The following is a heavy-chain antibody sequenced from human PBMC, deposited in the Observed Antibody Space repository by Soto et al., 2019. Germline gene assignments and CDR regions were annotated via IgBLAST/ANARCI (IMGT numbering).Heavy chain of an antibody. V-gene: IGHV1-18*01. J-gene: IGHJ4*02. CDR1: GYTFTSYG. CDR2: ISAYNGNT. CDR3: ARLTIFGVVTDYFDY. Sequence: QVQLVQSGAEVKKPGASVKVSCKASGYTFTSYGISWVRQAPGQGLEWMGWISAYNGNTNYAQKLQGRVTMTTDTSTSAAYMELRSLRSDDTAVYYCARLTIFGVVTDYFDYWGQGTLVTVSS. D-gene: IGHD3-3*01.